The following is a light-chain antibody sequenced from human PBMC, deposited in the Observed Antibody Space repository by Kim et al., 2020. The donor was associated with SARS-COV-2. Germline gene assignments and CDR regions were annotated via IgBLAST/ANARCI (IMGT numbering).Light chain of an antibody. CDR3: QSYDSTNYV. V-gene: IGLV6-57*03. J-gene: IGLJ1*01. CDR1: SGSFARNY. Sequence: GKTVTISCTRSSGSFARNYVQWYQQRPGSAPTTVIYENNQRPSGVPDRFSGSIDMSSKSASLTISGLKTEDEADYYCQSYDSTNYVFGTGTKVTVL. CDR2: ENN.